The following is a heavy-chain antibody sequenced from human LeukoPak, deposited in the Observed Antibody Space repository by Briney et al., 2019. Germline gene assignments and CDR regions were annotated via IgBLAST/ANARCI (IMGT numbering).Heavy chain of an antibody. V-gene: IGHV3-23*01. CDR2: ISGSGGST. D-gene: IGHD2-15*01. CDR3: AKDTGYCSGGSCYSRWFDP. J-gene: IGHJ5*02. Sequence: PGGSLRLSCAASGFTFSSYAMSWVRQAPGKGLEWVSGISGSGGSTYYADSVKGRFTISRDNSKNTLYLQMNSLRAEDTAVYYCAKDTGYCSGGSCYSRWFDPWGQGTLVTVSS. CDR1: GFTFSSYA.